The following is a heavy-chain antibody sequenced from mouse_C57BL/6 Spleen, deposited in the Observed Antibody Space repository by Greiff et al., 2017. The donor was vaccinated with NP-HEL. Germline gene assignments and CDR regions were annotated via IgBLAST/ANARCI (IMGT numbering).Heavy chain of an antibody. Sequence: QVQLQQSGPELVKPGASVKISCKASGYAFSSSWMNWVKQRPGKGLEWIGRIYPGDGDTNYNGKFKGKATLTADKSSSTAYMQLSSLTSEDSAVYFCAGGGYYGSSYYAMDYWGQGTSVTVSS. CDR3: AGGGYYGSSYYAMDY. V-gene: IGHV1-82*01. J-gene: IGHJ4*01. CDR1: GYAFSSSW. CDR2: IYPGDGDT. D-gene: IGHD1-1*01.